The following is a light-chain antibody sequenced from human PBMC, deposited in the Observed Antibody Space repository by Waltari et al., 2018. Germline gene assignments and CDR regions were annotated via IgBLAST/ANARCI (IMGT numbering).Light chain of an antibody. CDR2: HAS. CDR1: QSVSTF. V-gene: IGKV3-11*01. CDR3: QQRANWPPLT. J-gene: IGKJ4*01. Sequence: EIVLTQSPATVSLAPGERATLSCRASQSVSTFLAWYQQKPGQAPRLLIYHASTRATGIPARFSGSGSGTDFTLTISSLEPEDFAVYYCQQRANWPPLTFGGGTKVEI.